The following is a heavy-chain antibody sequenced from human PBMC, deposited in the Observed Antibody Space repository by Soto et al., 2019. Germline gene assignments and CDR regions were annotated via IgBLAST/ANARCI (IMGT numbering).Heavy chain of an antibody. J-gene: IGHJ4*02. CDR3: TRHRRTLSPSLIFDC. CDR2: ISAYSGKT. CDR1: GYTFTNYG. V-gene: IGHV1-18*01. Sequence: QVQLVQSGAEVKKPGASVKVSCKASGYTFTNYGIAWVRQAPGQGLEWMGWISAYSGKTDYRQNLQGRVTMTADTSTTTAYMELRRLRTDDTAVYHGTRHRRTLSPSLIFDCWGLGTLVTVSS.